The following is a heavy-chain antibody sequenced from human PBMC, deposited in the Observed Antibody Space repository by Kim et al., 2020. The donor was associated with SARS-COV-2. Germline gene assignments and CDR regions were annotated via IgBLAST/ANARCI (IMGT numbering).Heavy chain of an antibody. V-gene: IGHV3-11*01. Sequence: GGSLRLSCAASGFTFSDYYMSWIRQAPGKGLEWVSYISSSGSTINYADSVKGRFTISRDNAKNSLYLQMNSLRAEDTAVYYCARVKGAAGPVYFYYFGMAVWGQRTTPTVPS. CDR2: ISSSGSTI. CDR3: ARVKGAAGPVYFYYFGMAV. J-gene: IGHJ6*02. CDR1: GFTFSDYY. D-gene: IGHD6-13*01.